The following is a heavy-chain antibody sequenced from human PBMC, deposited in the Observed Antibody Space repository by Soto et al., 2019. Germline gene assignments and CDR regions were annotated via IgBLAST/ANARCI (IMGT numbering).Heavy chain of an antibody. CDR1: GASISGFY. Sequence: KPSETLSLTCTVSGASISGFYWSWIRKSAGKGLEWIGRIYATGTTDYNPSLKSRVMMSVDTSKKQFSLKLRSVTAADTAGYYCVRDGTKTLRDWFDPWGQGISVTVSS. J-gene: IGHJ5*02. CDR2: IYATGTT. CDR3: VRDGTKTLRDWFDP. V-gene: IGHV4-4*07. D-gene: IGHD1-1*01.